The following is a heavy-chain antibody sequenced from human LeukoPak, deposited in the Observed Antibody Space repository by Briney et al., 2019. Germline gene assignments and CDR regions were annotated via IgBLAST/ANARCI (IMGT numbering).Heavy chain of an antibody. Sequence: GGSLRLSCAAFGFTFSNYWMIWVRQAPGKGLEWVANIKEDGSEKYYVDSVKGRFTISRDNAKNSLYLQMNSLRAEDTAVYYCARDKSGAVVAVIVDAFDIWGQGTMVTVSS. J-gene: IGHJ3*02. CDR3: ARDKSGAVVAVIVDAFDI. D-gene: IGHD2-15*01. V-gene: IGHV3-7*01. CDR1: GFTFSNYW. CDR2: IKEDGSEK.